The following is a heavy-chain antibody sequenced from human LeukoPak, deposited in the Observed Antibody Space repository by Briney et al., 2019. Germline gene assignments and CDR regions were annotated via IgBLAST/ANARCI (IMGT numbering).Heavy chain of an antibody. CDR3: AISDSSGYYRPGYFDY. D-gene: IGHD3-22*01. Sequence: GESLKISCKGSGYSFTSYWIGWVRPLPGKGLEWMGIIYPGDSDTRYSPSFQGQVTISADKSISTAYLQWSSLKASDTAMYYCAISDSSGYYRPGYFDYWGQGTLVTVSS. J-gene: IGHJ4*02. V-gene: IGHV5-51*01. CDR1: GYSFTSYW. CDR2: IYPGDSDT.